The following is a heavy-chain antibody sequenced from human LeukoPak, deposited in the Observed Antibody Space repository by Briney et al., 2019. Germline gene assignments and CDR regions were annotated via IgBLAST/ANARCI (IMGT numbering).Heavy chain of an antibody. CDR3: ARDDYDSSGYSETYWYFDL. J-gene: IGHJ2*01. CDR2: IYTSGST. CDR1: GGSFSGYY. V-gene: IGHV4-4*07. D-gene: IGHD3-22*01. Sequence: SETLSLTCAVYGGSFSGYYWNWIRQPAGKGLEWIGRIYTSGSTNYNPSLKSRVTISLDTSKNQFSLRLSSVTAADTAVYYCARDDYDSSGYSETYWYFDLWGRGTLVTVSS.